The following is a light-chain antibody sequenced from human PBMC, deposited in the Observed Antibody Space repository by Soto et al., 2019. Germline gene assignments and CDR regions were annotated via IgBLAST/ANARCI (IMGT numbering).Light chain of an antibody. V-gene: IGKV1-5*03. CDR3: QQYNTYPWT. J-gene: IGKJ1*01. CDR1: QSMSSW. Sequence: DIQMTQSPSTLSASVGDRVTITCRASQSMSSWLAWYQQKPGKAPKVLIYKASSLESGVPSRFSGSGSVTEFTLTISSLQPDDFATYYCQQYNTYPWTFGQGTQVEIK. CDR2: KAS.